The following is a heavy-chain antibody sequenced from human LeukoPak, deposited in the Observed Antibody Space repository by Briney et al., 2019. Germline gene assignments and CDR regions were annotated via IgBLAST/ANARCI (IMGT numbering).Heavy chain of an antibody. V-gene: IGHV3-21*01. J-gene: IGHJ2*01. D-gene: IGHD3-10*01. CDR3: ARDPLYYDSGRYWYFDL. Sequence: GSLRLSCAASGFTFRSYNMNWVRQAPGKGLEWVSSISSSSNYINYADSEKGRFTVSRDNAKNSLYLQVHSLRAEDTAVYYCARDPLYYDSGRYWYFDLWGRGTLVTVSS. CDR1: GFTFRSYN. CDR2: ISSSSNYI.